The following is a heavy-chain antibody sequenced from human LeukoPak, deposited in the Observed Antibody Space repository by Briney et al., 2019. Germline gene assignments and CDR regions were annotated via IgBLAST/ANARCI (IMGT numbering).Heavy chain of an antibody. J-gene: IGHJ4*02. D-gene: IGHD1-26*01. CDR3: AREKPYYNSRSSYFDF. V-gene: IGHV4-59*11. CDR2: IYYRGNT. Sequence: SGTLSLTCTVSGGSISNHYWSWIRQSPGKGLEWIGYIYYRGNTNYNPSLRSRVTISVDTSKNQFSLKLSSLTAADTAVYFCAREKPYYNSRSSYFDFWGQGTLVTVSS. CDR1: GGSISNHY.